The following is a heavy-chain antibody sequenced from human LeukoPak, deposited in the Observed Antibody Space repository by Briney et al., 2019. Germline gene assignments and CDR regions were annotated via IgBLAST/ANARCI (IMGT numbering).Heavy chain of an antibody. Sequence: SETLSLTCTVSGGSISSSSYYWGWIRQPPGKGLEWIGSIYYSGSTYYNPSLKSRVTISVDTSKNQFSLKLSSVTAADTAVYYCARHDIVVVPAAPCIDAFDIWGQGTMVTVSS. CDR2: IYYSGST. CDR3: ARHDIVVVPAAPCIDAFDI. J-gene: IGHJ3*02. V-gene: IGHV4-39*01. CDR1: GGSISSSSYY. D-gene: IGHD2-2*01.